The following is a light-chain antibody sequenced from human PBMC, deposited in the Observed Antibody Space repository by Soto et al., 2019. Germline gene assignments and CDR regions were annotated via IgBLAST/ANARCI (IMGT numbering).Light chain of an antibody. V-gene: IGLV2-14*01. CDR2: DVS. Sequence: QSVLTQPASVSGSPGQSITISCTGTSSDVGSHNYVSWYQQHPGKAPKVMIYDVSNRPSGVSNRFSGSKSANTASLNISRLQAEDEADYYCSSYRSSSAPVVFGGGTKLTVL. J-gene: IGLJ2*01. CDR1: SSDVGSHNY. CDR3: SSYRSSSAPVV.